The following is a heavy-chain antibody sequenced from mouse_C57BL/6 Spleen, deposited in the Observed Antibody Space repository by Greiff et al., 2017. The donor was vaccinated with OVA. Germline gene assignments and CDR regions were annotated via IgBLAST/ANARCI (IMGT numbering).Heavy chain of an antibody. CDR3: ARVELGFDY. CDR2: ISYDGSN. Sequence: EVQLVESGPGLVKPSQSLSLTCSVTGYSITSGYYWNWIRQFPGNKLEWMGYISYDGSNNYNPSLKNRISITRDTSKNQFFLKLNSVTTEDTATYYCARVELGFDYWGQGTTLTVSS. CDR1: GYSITSGYY. J-gene: IGHJ2*01. V-gene: IGHV3-6*01. D-gene: IGHD4-1*01.